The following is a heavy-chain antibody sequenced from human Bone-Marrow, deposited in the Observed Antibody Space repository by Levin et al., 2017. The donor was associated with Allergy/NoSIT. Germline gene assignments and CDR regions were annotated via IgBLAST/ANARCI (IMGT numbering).Heavy chain of an antibody. D-gene: IGHD2-2*01. CDR2: INNDGSST. V-gene: IGHV3-74*01. CDR1: GFTFSRRW. J-gene: IGHJ4*02. Sequence: GESLKISCAASGFTFSRRWMHWVRQAPGKGLEWVSQINNDGSSTNYADSVKGRFTISRDNARNTLFLQISNLRAEDTAVYYCARGDCSATSCLGYWGQGTLVTVSS. CDR3: ARGDCSATSCLGY.